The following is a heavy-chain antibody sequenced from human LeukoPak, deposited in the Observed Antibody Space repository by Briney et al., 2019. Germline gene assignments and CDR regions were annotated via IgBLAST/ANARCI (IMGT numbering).Heavy chain of an antibody. CDR2: IYHTGST. CDR1: GGSVSSSNW. D-gene: IGHD3-3*01. J-gene: IGHJ4*02. Sequence: SETLSLTCAVSGGSVSSSNWWSWVRQPPGKGLGWIGEIYHTGSTNYNPSLKGRVTILVDYSKNQFSLKLSSVTAEDTAVYYCARDGTPLEWSMGPRGQNFDYWGQGTLVTVSS. CDR3: ARDGTPLEWSMGPRGQNFDY. V-gene: IGHV4-4*02.